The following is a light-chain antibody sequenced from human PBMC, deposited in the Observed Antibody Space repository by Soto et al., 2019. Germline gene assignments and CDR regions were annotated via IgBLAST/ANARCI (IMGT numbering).Light chain of an antibody. CDR2: GAA. J-gene: IGKJ4*01. CDR3: QMYNNWVGT. V-gene: IGKV3-15*01. Sequence: EIVIRQAPATLSVSPGERATLSCRANQSISSNLAWYQQKPGQAPRLLIYGAATRATGIPARFSGSGSGTDFTLTINSLQSEDFAVYYCQMYNNWVGTFGGGTKVDIK. CDR1: QSISSN.